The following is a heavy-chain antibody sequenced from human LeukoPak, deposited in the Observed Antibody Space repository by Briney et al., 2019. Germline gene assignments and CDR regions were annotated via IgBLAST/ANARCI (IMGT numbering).Heavy chain of an antibody. CDR2: ISGSGGGT. J-gene: IGHJ6*02. CDR1: GFSFTTYA. V-gene: IGHV3-23*01. D-gene: IGHD3-22*01. Sequence: GGSLRLSCATSGFSFTTYAMSWVRQAPGKGLEWVSVISGSGGGTFYSDSVKGRFTISRDNSKSPLYLQMNSLRVEDTAIYFCANGLSSNGYYWDSYYYALDVWGQGTTVPVSS. CDR3: ANGLSSNGYYWDSYYYALDV.